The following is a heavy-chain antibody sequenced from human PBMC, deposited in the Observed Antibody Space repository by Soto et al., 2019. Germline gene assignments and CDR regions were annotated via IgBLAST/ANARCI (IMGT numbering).Heavy chain of an antibody. V-gene: IGHV3-74*01. D-gene: IGHD3-16*01. CDR2: INSDGSST. CDR1: GFTFSSYW. CDR3: ARGQGGFHYYYCGMDV. Sequence: GGSLRLSCAASGFTFSSYWMHWVRQAPGKGLVWVSRINSDGSSTSYADSVKGRFTISRDNAKNTLYLQMNSLRAEDTAVYYCARGQGGFHYYYCGMDVWGQGTTVTVSS. J-gene: IGHJ6*02.